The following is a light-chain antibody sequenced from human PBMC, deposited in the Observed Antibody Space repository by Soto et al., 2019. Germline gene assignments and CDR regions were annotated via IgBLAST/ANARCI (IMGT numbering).Light chain of an antibody. J-gene: IGLJ2*01. V-gene: IGLV2-8*01. CDR3: SSYAGSNIVV. Sequence: QAALTQPPSASVSPGQSVTISCSGTSSDVGGYNFVSWYQQHPGKAPKLVMYEVSERPSGVPDRFSGSKSGNTASLTVSGLQAEDEADYYCSSYAGSNIVVFGGGTKLTVL. CDR1: SSDVGGYNF. CDR2: EVS.